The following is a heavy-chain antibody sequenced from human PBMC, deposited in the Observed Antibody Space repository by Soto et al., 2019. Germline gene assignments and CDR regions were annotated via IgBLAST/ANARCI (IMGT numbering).Heavy chain of an antibody. J-gene: IGHJ4*02. CDR2: ISLDGGIK. Sequence: PGGSLRLSCAAAGFTFSRHAMYWVRQAPGKGLEWVSVISLDGGIKYYADAVKGRFAISRDTPENTLYLQMNSLRAADTAVYFCAKQRVTTFGAPFDSWGQGTLVTVSS. CDR3: AKQRVTTFGAPFDS. V-gene: IGHV3-30*18. D-gene: IGHD3-3*01. CDR1: GFTFSRHA.